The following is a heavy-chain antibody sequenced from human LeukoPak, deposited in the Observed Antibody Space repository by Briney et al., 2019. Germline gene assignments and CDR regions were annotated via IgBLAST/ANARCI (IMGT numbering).Heavy chain of an antibody. V-gene: IGHV1-24*01. CDR1: GYTLTELS. J-gene: IGHJ3*02. Sequence: GASVKVSCKVSGYTLTELSMHWVRQAPGKGLEWMGGFDPEDGETIYAQKFQGRVTMTEDTSTDTAYMELSSLRSEDTAVYYCATVVLMTTEYDAFDIWGQGTMVTVSS. CDR2: FDPEDGET. D-gene: IGHD4-17*01. CDR3: ATVVLMTTEYDAFDI.